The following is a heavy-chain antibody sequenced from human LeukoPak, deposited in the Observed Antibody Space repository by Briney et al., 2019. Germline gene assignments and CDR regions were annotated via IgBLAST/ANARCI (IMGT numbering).Heavy chain of an antibody. CDR3: ARGPLIAPYYFDY. Sequence: GGSLRLSCAASGFTFSSYWMSWVRQAPGKGLEWVADIKQDGSEKYYVDSVKGRFTISRDNAKNSLYLQMNSLRAEDTAVYYCARGPLIAPYYFDYWGQGTLVTVSS. J-gene: IGHJ4*02. CDR1: GFTFSSYW. CDR2: IKQDGSEK. V-gene: IGHV3-7*01. D-gene: IGHD2/OR15-2a*01.